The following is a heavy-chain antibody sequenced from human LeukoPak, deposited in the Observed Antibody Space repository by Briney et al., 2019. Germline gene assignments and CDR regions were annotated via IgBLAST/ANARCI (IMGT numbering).Heavy chain of an antibody. J-gene: IGHJ6*02. CDR1: GGSISSGGYY. CDR2: IYYSGNT. Sequence: SETLSLTCTVSGGSISSGGYYWSWIRQHPGKGLEWIGYIYYSGNTYYNPSLKSRVTISVDTSKNQFSLKLSSVTAADTAVYYCARDSYGLNYGMDVWGQGTTVTVSS. D-gene: IGHD3-10*01. CDR3: ARDSYGLNYGMDV. V-gene: IGHV4-31*03.